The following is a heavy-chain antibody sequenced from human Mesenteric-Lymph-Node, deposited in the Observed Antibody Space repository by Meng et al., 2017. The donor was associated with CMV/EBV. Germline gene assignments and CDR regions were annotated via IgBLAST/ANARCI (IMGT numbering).Heavy chain of an antibody. CDR2: IRYDGSNK. CDR3: ASVVGNRWGVPADQTRYFQH. D-gene: IGHD2-2*01. J-gene: IGHJ1*01. Sequence: GGSLRLSCAASGFTFSSYGMHWVRQAPGKGLERVAFIRYDGSNKYYADSVKGRFTISRDNSKNTLYLQMNSLRAEDTAVYYCASVVGNRWGVPADQTRYFQHWGQGTLVTVSS. CDR1: GFTFSSYG. V-gene: IGHV3-30*02.